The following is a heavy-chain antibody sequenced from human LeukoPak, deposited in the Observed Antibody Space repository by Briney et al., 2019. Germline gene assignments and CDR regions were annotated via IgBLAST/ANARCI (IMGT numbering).Heavy chain of an antibody. CDR2: IYYSGST. J-gene: IGHJ4*02. CDR3: ARLSGYSSGWYLRNGYYFDY. V-gene: IGHV4-39*07. CDR1: GGSISSSSYY. Sequence: SETLSLTCTVSGGSISSSSYYWGWIRQPPGKGLEWIGSIYYSGSTYYNPSLKSRVTISVDTSKNQFSLKLSSVTAADTAVYYCARLSGYSSGWYLRNGYYFDYWGQGTLVTVSS. D-gene: IGHD6-19*01.